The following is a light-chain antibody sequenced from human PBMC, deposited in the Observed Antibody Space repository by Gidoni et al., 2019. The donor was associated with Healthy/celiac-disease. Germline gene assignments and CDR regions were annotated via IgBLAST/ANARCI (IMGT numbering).Light chain of an antibody. V-gene: IGLV1-47*01. CDR1: SSNIGSNY. CDR3: AAWDDSLSGWV. Sequence: QSVLTQPPSASGTPGPRVTISCSGSSSNIGSNYVYWYQQLPGTAPKLLIYRNNQRPSGVPDRFSGSKSGTSASLAISGLRSEDEADYYCAAWDDSLSGWVFGGGTNLTVL. CDR2: RNN. J-gene: IGLJ3*02.